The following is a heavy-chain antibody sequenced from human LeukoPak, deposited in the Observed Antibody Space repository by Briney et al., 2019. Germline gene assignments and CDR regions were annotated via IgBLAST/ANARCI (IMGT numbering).Heavy chain of an antibody. V-gene: IGHV3-21*01. Sequence: GGSLRLSCAASGFTFSSYSMNWVRQAPGKGLEWVSSISSSSSYIYYADSVKGRFTISRDNAKNSLYLQMNSLRAEDTAVYYCARLDCSGGSCYSGVYDYWGQGTLVTVSS. CDR1: GFTFSSYS. J-gene: IGHJ4*02. CDR2: ISSSSSYI. D-gene: IGHD2-15*01. CDR3: ARLDCSGGSCYSGVYDY.